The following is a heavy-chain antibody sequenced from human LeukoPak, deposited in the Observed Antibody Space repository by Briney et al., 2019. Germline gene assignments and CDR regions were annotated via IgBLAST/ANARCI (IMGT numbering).Heavy chain of an antibody. CDR2: IKSKTDGGTT. CDR1: GFTFSNAW. Sequence: PGGSLRLSCAASGFTFSNAWMNWVRQAPGKGLEWVGRIKSKTDGGTTDYAAPVKGRFTISRDNAKNSLYLQMNSLRDEDTAVYYCARDLSIDYWGQGTLVTVSS. J-gene: IGHJ4*02. CDR3: ARDLSIDY. V-gene: IGHV3-15*07.